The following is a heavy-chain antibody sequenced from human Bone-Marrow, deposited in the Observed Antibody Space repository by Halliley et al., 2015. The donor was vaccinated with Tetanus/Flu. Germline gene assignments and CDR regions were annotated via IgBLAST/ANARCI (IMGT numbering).Heavy chain of an antibody. J-gene: IGHJ5*02. V-gene: IGHV4-59*09. Sequence: GSTKYNPPLKSRVAISLDPSKTQFSLKLNSMTPADTAVYYCARGWSYYGSGTSPRWGWFDPWGQGTLVTVSS. CDR3: ARGWSYYGSGTSPRWGWFDP. D-gene: IGHD3-10*01. CDR2: GST.